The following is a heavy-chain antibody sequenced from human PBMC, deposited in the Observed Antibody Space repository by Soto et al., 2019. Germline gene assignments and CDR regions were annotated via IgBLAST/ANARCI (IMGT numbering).Heavy chain of an antibody. CDR2: IIPIFGTA. D-gene: IGHD3-3*01. J-gene: IGHJ5*02. CDR3: ARDLGWGKPYYDFWSGYYQGNWFDP. CDR1: GGTFSSYA. V-gene: IGHV1-69*06. Sequence: QVQLVQSGAEVKKPGSSVKVSCKASGGTFSSYAISWVRQAPGQGLEWMGGIIPIFGTANYAQKFQGRVTITADKATSTAYMELSSLRSEDTAVYYCARDLGWGKPYYDFWSGYYQGNWFDPWGQGTLVTVSS.